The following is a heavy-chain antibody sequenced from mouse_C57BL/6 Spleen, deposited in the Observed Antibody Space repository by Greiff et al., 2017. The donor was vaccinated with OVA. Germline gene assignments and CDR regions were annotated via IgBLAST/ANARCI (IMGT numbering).Heavy chain of an antibody. D-gene: IGHD1-1*01. CDR1: GFNIKDYY. Sequence: VQLKESGAELVKPGASVKLSCTASGFNIKDYYMHWVKQRTEQGLEWIGRIDPEDGETKYAPKFQGQATITADTSSNTAYLQLISLKSEDTAVYYCASLFITTVVAGDYWGQGTTLTVSS. V-gene: IGHV14-2*01. CDR3: ASLFITTVVAGDY. J-gene: IGHJ2*01. CDR2: IDPEDGET.